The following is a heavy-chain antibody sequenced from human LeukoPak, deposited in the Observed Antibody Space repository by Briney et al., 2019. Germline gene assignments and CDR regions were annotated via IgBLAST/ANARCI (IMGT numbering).Heavy chain of an antibody. V-gene: IGHV4-61*01. CDR3: AGYSYGYGGIDY. CDR2: IYYSGST. D-gene: IGHD5-18*01. Sequence: SQTLSLTCTVSGGSISSGSYYWSWIRQPPGKGLEWIGYIYYSGSTNYNPSLKSRVTISVDTSKNQFSLKLGSVTAADTAVYYCAGYSYGYGGIDYWGQGTLVTVSS. J-gene: IGHJ4*02. CDR1: GGSISSGSYY.